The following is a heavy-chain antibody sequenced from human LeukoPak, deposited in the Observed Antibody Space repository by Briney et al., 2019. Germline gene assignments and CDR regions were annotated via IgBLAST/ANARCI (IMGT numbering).Heavy chain of an antibody. Sequence: SETLSLTCTVSGGSISSSSYHWGWIRQPPGKGLEWIGSIYYTGTTYYSPSLTSRLAMSVETSKNQFSLKLISVTAADTAVYYCAGARDLYSSGWYDYWGQGTLVTVSS. J-gene: IGHJ4*02. CDR2: IYYTGTT. CDR3: AGARDLYSSGWYDY. D-gene: IGHD6-19*01. CDR1: GGSISSSSYH. V-gene: IGHV4-39*07.